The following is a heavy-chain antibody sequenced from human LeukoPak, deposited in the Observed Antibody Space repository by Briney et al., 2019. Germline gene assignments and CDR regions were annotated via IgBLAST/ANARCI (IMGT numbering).Heavy chain of an antibody. J-gene: IGHJ4*02. CDR1: GYRFTDHW. D-gene: IGHD5-18*01. CDR3: ARLGYSSGRDY. Sequence: GESLKISCKGSGYRFTDHWISWARQMPGKGLEWMGRIDPSDSYTNYSPSFQGHVTISADKSINTAYLQWSSLKASDTAMYYCARLGYSSGRDYWGQGTLVTVSS. CDR2: IDPSDSYT. V-gene: IGHV5-10-1*01.